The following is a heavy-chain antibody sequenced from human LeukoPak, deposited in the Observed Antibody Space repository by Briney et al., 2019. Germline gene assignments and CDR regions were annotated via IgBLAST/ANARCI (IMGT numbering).Heavy chain of an antibody. CDR1: GFTFSTYW. J-gene: IGHJ4*02. Sequence: GGSLRLSCAASGFTFSTYWMHWVRQAPGKGLEWVSRINSDGSTTTYADSVKGRFTISRDNAKNTLYLQMNSLGPEDTAVYYCATTYYYDTSGYAGYWGQGTLVTVSS. V-gene: IGHV3-74*01. CDR3: ATTYYYDTSGYAGY. CDR2: INSDGSTT. D-gene: IGHD3-22*01.